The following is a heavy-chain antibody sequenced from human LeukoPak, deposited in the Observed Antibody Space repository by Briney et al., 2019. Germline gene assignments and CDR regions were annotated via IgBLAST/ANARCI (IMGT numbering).Heavy chain of an antibody. V-gene: IGHV3-21*01. CDR2: ISSSSSYI. D-gene: IGHD3-10*01. J-gene: IGHJ6*03. CDR1: GFTFGDYA. CDR3: ARDLWFGELLDSKTYYYYYYMDV. Sequence: GGSLRLSCTASGFTFGDYAMSWVRQAPGKGLEWVSSISSSSSYIYYADSVKGRFTISRDNAKNSLYLQMNSLRAEDTAVYYCARDLWFGELLDSKTYYYYYYMDVWGKGTTVTVSS.